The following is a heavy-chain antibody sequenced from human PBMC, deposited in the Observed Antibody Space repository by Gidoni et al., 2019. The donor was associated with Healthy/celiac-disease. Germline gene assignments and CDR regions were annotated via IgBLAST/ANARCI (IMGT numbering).Heavy chain of an antibody. CDR1: GFSLSTSGMC. Sequence: QVTLRESGPALVKPTQTLTLTCTFSGFSLSTSGMCVSWIRQPPGKALEWLALIDWDDDKYYSTSLKTRLTISKDTSKNQVVLTMTNMDPVDTATYYCARMRAITMVRGVIIKDYYGMDVWGQGTTVTVSS. D-gene: IGHD3-10*01. J-gene: IGHJ6*02. V-gene: IGHV2-70*01. CDR2: IDWDDDK. CDR3: ARMRAITMVRGVIIKDYYGMDV.